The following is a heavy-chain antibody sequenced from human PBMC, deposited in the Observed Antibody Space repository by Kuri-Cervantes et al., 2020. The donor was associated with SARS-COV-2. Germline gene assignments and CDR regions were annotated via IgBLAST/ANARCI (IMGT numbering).Heavy chain of an antibody. Sequence: GESLKISCTGSGLTFSSYSMNWVRQAPGKGLEWVSSISSSSSYIYYADSVKGRFTISRDNAKNSLYLQMNSLRAEDTAVYYCARDLPFTIFEAGGAFDIWGQGTMVTVSS. J-gene: IGHJ3*02. D-gene: IGHD3-3*01. CDR1: GLTFSSYS. V-gene: IGHV3-21*01. CDR3: ARDLPFTIFEAGGAFDI. CDR2: ISSSSSYI.